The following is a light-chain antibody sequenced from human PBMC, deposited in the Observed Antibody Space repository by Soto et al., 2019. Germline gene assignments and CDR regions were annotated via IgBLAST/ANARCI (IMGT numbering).Light chain of an antibody. CDR2: TTN. CDR3: AAWDDSLNGHV. V-gene: IGLV1-44*01. Sequence: QSVLTQPHSASGTPGQRVTISCSGSSSNIGTSSVHWFQQLPGTAPKLLISTTNQRPSGVPERFSGSKSGTSASLAISGLQSEDGADYYCAAWDDSLNGHVFGTGTKVTVL. CDR1: SSNIGTSS. J-gene: IGLJ1*01.